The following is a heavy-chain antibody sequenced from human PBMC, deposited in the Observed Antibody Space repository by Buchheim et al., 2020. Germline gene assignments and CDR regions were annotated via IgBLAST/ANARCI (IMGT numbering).Heavy chain of an antibody. CDR2: INPNSGGT. D-gene: IGHD1-7*01. Sequence: QVQLVQSGAEVKKPGASVKVSCKASGYTFTSYDINWVRQATGQGLEWMGRINPNSGGTNYAQKFQGRVTMTRDTSISTAYMELSRLRSDDTAVYYCARAGVLSWNYVSSENYFDYWGQGTL. J-gene: IGHJ4*02. CDR1: GYTFTSYD. CDR3: ARAGVLSWNYVSSENYFDY. V-gene: IGHV1-2*06.